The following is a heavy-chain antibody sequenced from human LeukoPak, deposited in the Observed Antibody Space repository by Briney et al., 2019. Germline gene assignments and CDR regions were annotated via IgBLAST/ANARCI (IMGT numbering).Heavy chain of an antibody. CDR2: ISGGGGRT. D-gene: IGHD2-15*01. V-gene: IGHV3-23*01. CDR3: AKDLSLGYCSAGSCYSVYPLDY. Sequence: GGSLRLSCVASGFTFNTFAMNWVRQAPGEGLEWVSTISGGGGRTYYADSVKGRFTISRDNSKNTLYLQMNSLRAEDTAVYYCAKDLSLGYCSAGSCYSVYPLDYWGQGTLVTVSS. J-gene: IGHJ4*02. CDR1: GFTFNTFA.